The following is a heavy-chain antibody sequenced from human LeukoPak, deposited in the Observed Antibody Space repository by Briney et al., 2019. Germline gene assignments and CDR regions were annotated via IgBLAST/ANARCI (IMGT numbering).Heavy chain of an antibody. CDR3: AKDGAVAGHFDY. Sequence: GGSLRLSCAASGFTFSSYGMHWVRQAPGKGLEWVAVISYDGSNKYYADSVKGRFTISRGNSKNTLYLQMNSLRAEDTAVYYCAKDGAVAGHFDYWGQGTLVTVSS. D-gene: IGHD6-19*01. J-gene: IGHJ4*02. CDR2: ISYDGSNK. CDR1: GFTFSSYG. V-gene: IGHV3-30*18.